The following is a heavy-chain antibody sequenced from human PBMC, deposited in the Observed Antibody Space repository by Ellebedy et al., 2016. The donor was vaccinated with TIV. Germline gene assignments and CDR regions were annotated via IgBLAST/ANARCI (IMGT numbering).Heavy chain of an antibody. CDR3: ARDGRVGSYYRGVY. Sequence: GGSLRLXXAASGFTFSSYAMSWVRQAPGKGLEWVSTISGSDGSTYYADSVKGRFTISRDNSKNTLYLQMNSLRADDTAVYYCARDGRVGSYYRGVYWGQGTLVTVSS. D-gene: IGHD1-26*01. CDR1: GFTFSSYA. CDR2: ISGSDGST. J-gene: IGHJ4*02. V-gene: IGHV3-23*01.